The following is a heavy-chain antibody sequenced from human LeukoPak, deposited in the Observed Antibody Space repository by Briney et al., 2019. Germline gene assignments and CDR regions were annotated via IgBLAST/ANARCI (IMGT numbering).Heavy chain of an antibody. V-gene: IGHV1-69*13. D-gene: IGHD6-13*01. CDR2: IIPIFGTA. CDR1: GGNFSSYP. Sequence: ASVKVSCKGSGGNFSSYPISWVRQAPGQGLEWMGGIIPIFGTANYVQKFQGRVTITADESTSTAYMELSSLRSEDTAVYYCARPGIVAVGSWDPYYYYYMDVWGKGTTVTVSS. CDR3: ARPGIVAVGSWDPYYYYYMDV. J-gene: IGHJ6*03.